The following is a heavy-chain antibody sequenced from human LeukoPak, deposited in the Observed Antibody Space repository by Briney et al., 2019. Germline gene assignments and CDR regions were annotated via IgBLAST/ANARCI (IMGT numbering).Heavy chain of an antibody. V-gene: IGHV4-61*02. J-gene: IGHJ4*02. D-gene: IGHD3-3*01. CDR1: GGSISSGDYY. CDR3: ARDFWSGYPFF. Sequence: SETLSLTCTVSGGSISSGDYYWSWIRQPPGKGLEWIGRIYTSGSTNYNPSLKSRVTISVDTSKNQFSLKLSSVTAADTAVYYCARDFWSGYPFFWGQGTLVTVSS. CDR2: IYTSGST.